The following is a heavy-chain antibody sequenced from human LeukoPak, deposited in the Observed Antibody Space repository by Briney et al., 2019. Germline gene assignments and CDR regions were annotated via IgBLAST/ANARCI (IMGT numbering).Heavy chain of an antibody. D-gene: IGHD3-3*01. J-gene: IGHJ6*03. CDR3: ARERGGGGFGVVIKRSYYYMDV. CDR2: FLYCGTT. V-gene: IGHV4-39*02. Sequence: SETLSLTCTVSGGSISGGSISSSSYYWGWIRQSPGKGLEWIGSFLYCGTTYYNPSLMSRVTISVDTSKNQLSLKLISVTAADTAVYYCARERGGGGFGVVIKRSYYYMDVWGKGTTVTVSS. CDR1: GGSISSSSYY.